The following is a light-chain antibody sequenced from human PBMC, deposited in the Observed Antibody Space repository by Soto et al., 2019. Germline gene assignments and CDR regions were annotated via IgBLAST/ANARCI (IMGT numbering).Light chain of an antibody. V-gene: IGKV1-5*03. CDR1: QSITTW. J-gene: IGKJ1*01. CDR3: QQSNSPLT. Sequence: DTEMTQSPSTLSASVGDRVTITCRASQSITTWLAWYQQKPGKAPKLLIYKATNVQTGVPSRFRGSGSGTEFSLTISSLQPDDFATYYCQQSNSPLTFGQGTKVDIK. CDR2: KAT.